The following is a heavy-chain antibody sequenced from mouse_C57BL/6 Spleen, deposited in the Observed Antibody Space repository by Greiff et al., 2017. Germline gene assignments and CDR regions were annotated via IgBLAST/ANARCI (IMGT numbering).Heavy chain of an antibody. Sequence: QVQLKESGAELVKPGASVKISCKASGYAFSSYWMNWVKQRPGKGLEWIGQIYPGDGDTNYNGKFKGKATLTADKSSSTAYMQLSSLTSEYSAVYFCARGTVVEDAMDYGGQGTSVTVSS. D-gene: IGHD1-1*01. CDR1: GYAFSSYW. J-gene: IGHJ4*01. CDR3: ARGTVVEDAMDY. CDR2: IYPGDGDT. V-gene: IGHV1-80*01.